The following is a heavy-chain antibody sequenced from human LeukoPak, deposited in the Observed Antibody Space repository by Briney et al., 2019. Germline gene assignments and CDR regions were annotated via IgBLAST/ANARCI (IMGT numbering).Heavy chain of an antibody. Sequence: GGSLRLSCAASGFTLSRHWMYWVHQAPGKGLEWVANIKQDGSETFYVYSVNDRFTISRDNAKNSLYLQMNSLRAEDTAVYYCTRVIVEVPGISDYCDYWGQGTLVSVSS. D-gene: IGHD2-2*01. CDR2: IKQDGSET. CDR1: GFTLSRHW. V-gene: IGHV3-7*05. CDR3: TRVIVEVPGISDYCDY. J-gene: IGHJ4*02.